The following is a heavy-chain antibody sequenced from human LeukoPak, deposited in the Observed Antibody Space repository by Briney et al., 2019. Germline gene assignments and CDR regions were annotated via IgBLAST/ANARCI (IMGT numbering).Heavy chain of an antibody. D-gene: IGHD6-13*01. CDR2: IYHSGST. CDR1: GGSISSGDYY. V-gene: IGHV4-30-2*01. CDR3: ARDRPGSSWLDY. Sequence: SQTLSLTCTVSGGSISSGDYYWSWIRQPPGKGLEWIGYIYHSGSTYYNPSLKSRVTISVDRSKNQFSLKMSSVTAADTAVYYCARDRPGSSWLDYWGQGTLVTVSS. J-gene: IGHJ4*02.